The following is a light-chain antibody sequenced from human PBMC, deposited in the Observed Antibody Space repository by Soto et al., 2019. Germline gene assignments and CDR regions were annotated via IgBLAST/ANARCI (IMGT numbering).Light chain of an antibody. CDR2: GAS. V-gene: IGKV3-11*01. CDR1: QSIDNY. J-gene: IGKJ5*01. CDR3: QQRDSWPIT. Sequence: EIVLAQSPASLSLARGEGATLSCRASQSIDNYLVWYQQKPGQAPRLLIFGASNRATGIPARFSGSGSGTDFTLTINSLEPDDFAVYYCQQRDSWPITFGQGTRLEIK.